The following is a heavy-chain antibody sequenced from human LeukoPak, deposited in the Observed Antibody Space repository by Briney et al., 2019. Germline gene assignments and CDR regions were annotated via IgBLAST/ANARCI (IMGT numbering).Heavy chain of an antibody. D-gene: IGHD3-10*01. CDR2: ISGSGSTI. CDR3: ARDLYYYGSGNYVPGCPDY. V-gene: IGHV3-48*03. CDR1: GFTFSSYE. Sequence: GGSLRLSCAASGFTFSSYEMNWVRQAPGKGLEWDSYISGSGSTIYYADSVKGRFTTSRDNAKNSLYLQMNSLRAEDTAVYYCARDLYYYGSGNYVPGCPDYWGQGTLVTVSS. J-gene: IGHJ4*02.